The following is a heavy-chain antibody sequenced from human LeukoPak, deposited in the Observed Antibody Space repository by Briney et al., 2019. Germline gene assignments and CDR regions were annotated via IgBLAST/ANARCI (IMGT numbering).Heavy chain of an antibody. D-gene: IGHD3-10*01. CDR3: ARARDYYGSGSYPPMDDY. CDR2: IYYSGST. V-gene: IGHV4-59*12. Sequence: SETLSLTCTVSGGSISSYYWSWIRQPPGKGLEWIGYIYYSGSTNYNPSLKSRVTISVDTSKNQFSLKLSPVTAADTAVYYCARARDYYGSGSYPPMDDYWGQGTLVTVSS. CDR1: GGSISSYY. J-gene: IGHJ4*02.